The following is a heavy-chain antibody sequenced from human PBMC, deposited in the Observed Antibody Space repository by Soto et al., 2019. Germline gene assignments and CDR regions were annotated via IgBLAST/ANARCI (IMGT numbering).Heavy chain of an antibody. D-gene: IGHD4-4*01. V-gene: IGHV4-59*01. J-gene: IGHJ5*02. CDR2: IYYSGST. Sequence: TSETLSLTCTVSGGSISSYYWSWIRQPPGKGLEWIGYIYYSGSTNYNPSLKSRVTISVDTSKNQFSLKLSSVTAADTAVYYCARWDTATTTGRFDPWGQGTLGTVSS. CDR3: ARWDTATTTGRFDP. CDR1: GGSISSYY.